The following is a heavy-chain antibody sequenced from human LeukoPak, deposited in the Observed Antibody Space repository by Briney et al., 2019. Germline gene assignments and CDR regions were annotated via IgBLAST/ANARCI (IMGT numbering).Heavy chain of an antibody. V-gene: IGHV4-39*07. D-gene: IGHD6-13*01. CDR3: ARKGYSSSYYYYYYMDV. CDR1: GGSISSSSYY. CDR2: INHSGST. Sequence: SETLSLTCTVSGGSISSSSYYWSWIRQPPGKGLEWIGEINHSGSTNYNPSLKSRVTISVDTSKNQFSLKLSSVTAADTAVYYCARKGYSSSYYYYYYMDVWGKGTTVTVSS. J-gene: IGHJ6*03.